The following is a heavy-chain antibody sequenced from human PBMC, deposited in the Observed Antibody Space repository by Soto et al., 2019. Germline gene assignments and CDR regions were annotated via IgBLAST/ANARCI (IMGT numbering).Heavy chain of an antibody. Sequence: QVQLQESGPVLVKPSETLSLTCTVSDDSSSNYKWSWIRQPPGRRLEWIVYIDSNGGTSYNPSLQSRVTISIDTSTKQFFLKLSSVTAADTAVYYCVRQGFGRLHGLVDVWGQGTTVTVSS. CDR2: IDSNGGT. V-gene: IGHV4-59*08. D-gene: IGHD3-10*01. CDR3: VRQGFGRLHGLVDV. CDR1: DDSSSNYK. J-gene: IGHJ6*02.